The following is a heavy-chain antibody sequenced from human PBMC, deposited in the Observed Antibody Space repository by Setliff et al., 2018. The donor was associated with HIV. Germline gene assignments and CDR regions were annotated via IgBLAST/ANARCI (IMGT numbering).Heavy chain of an antibody. CDR1: AYTFTDYG. CDR2: ISAYNGNT. CDR3: ARVDSGSYYRWYFDL. V-gene: IGHV1-18*01. Sequence: ASVKVSCKASAYTFTDYGISWVRQAPGQGLEWMGWISAYNGNTNYAQKLQGRVTVTTDTSTSTAYMELRSLRSDDTAVYYCARVDSGSYYRWYFDLWGRGTLVTVSS. D-gene: IGHD1-26*01. J-gene: IGHJ2*01.